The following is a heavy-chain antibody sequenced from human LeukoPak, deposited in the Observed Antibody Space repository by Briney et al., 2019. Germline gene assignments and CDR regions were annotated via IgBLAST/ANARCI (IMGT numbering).Heavy chain of an antibody. D-gene: IGHD3-10*01. V-gene: IGHV3-23*01. Sequence: GGSLRLSCAASGFTFSSYGMSWVRQSPGKGLEWVSRVSGSGGRTYYADSVKGRFTISRDNSKNTLSLQMNNLRADDTAVYYCAKSYASGSFYDYWGQGTLVTVSS. J-gene: IGHJ4*02. CDR3: AKSYASGSFYDY. CDR2: VSGSGGRT. CDR1: GFTFSSYG.